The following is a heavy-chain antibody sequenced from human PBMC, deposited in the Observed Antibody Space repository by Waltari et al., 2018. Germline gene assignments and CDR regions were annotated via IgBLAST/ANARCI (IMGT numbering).Heavy chain of an antibody. CDR1: GDFISGNYW. D-gene: IGHD2-2*01. J-gene: IGHJ4*02. V-gene: IGHV4-4*02. Sequence: QVLLHESGQGLVKHSGTLSHTRAVPGDFISGNYWWSWVRQSPEKGLEWIGQVHHSGKTHYNPSLQSRVAISLDKPKNHFSLNLNSVTAADTAIYYCAGDRAIGLFFDYWGRGTLVTVSS. CDR2: VHHSGKT. CDR3: AGDRAIGLFFDY.